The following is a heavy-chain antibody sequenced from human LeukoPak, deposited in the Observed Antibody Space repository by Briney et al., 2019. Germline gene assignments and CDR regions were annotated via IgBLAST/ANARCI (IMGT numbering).Heavy chain of an antibody. V-gene: IGHV3-15*01. J-gene: IGHJ4*02. CDR1: GFTFSTAW. Sequence: GGSLRLSCAASGFTFSTAWMSWVRQAPGKGREWVAGIKRKSDVGKKDYAAPVKGRFTISRDDSKNTLYLQMNSLKTEDTAVYYCTTASKTATQWAYYYDSSGYYYLDYWGQGTLVTVSS. D-gene: IGHD3-22*01. CDR3: TTASKTATQWAYYYDSSGYYYLDY. CDR2: IKRKSDVGKK.